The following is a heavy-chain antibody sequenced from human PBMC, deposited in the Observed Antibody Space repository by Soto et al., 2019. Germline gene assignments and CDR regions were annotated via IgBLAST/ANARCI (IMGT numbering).Heavy chain of an antibody. CDR3: ARSRRITMIDVVSWFDP. CDR2: IYWNDDQ. J-gene: IGHJ5*02. CDR1: GFSLTTSGVG. V-gene: IGHV2-5*01. D-gene: IGHD2-21*01. Sequence: QITLKESGPTLVKPTQPLTLTCTFSGFSLTTSGVGVGWIRQSPGKALEWLALIYWNDDQWYSPSLKSRLTITKDTSKKQVVLKMTNMDPVDTATYFCARSRRITMIDVVSWFDPWGQGTLVTVSS.